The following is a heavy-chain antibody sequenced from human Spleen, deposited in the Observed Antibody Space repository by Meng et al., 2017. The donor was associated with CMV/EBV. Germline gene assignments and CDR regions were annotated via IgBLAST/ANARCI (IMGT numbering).Heavy chain of an antibody. J-gene: IGHJ6*02. CDR1: GYTFTAYY. CDR3: ARARGPRGGNYYGLDV. D-gene: IGHD5-12*01. Sequence: ASVKVSCKASGYTFTAYYIHWLRQAPGQGLEWMAWINPNSGGTNYAQKFQGRVTMTRDTSGDTAYMELSRLRSDDTAVYYCARARGPRGGNYYGLDVWGQGTTVTVSS. CDR2: INPNSGGT. V-gene: IGHV1-2*02.